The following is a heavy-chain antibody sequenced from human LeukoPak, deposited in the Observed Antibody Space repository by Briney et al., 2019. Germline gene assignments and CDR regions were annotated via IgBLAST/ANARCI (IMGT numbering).Heavy chain of an antibody. CDR2: VCCNKINK. CDR3: VRDFGGIDNVY. D-gene: IGHD1-26*01. CDR1: GFTFSSYN. Sequence: GGSLRLSCAASGFTFSSYNMNWVRQAPGKGLECFADVCCNKINKYYAHSVKGHYTISRDNAKNSLYLQMKSLKDEDTAVYYCVRDFGGIDNVYWGQGTLVTVSS. V-gene: IGHV3-48*02. J-gene: IGHJ4*02.